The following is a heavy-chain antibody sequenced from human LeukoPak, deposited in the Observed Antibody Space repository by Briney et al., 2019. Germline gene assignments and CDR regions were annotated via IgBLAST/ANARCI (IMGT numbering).Heavy chain of an antibody. D-gene: IGHD5-18*01. CDR3: ARYRGYSYGYYFDY. V-gene: IGHV4-4*02. Sequence: SGTLSLTCAVSGGYISSSNWWSWVRQPPGKGLEWIGEIYHSGSTNYNPSLKSRVTISVDKSKNQFSLKLSSVTATDTAVYYCARYRGYSYGYYFDYWGQGTLVTVSS. CDR2: IYHSGST. CDR1: GGYISSSNW. J-gene: IGHJ4*02.